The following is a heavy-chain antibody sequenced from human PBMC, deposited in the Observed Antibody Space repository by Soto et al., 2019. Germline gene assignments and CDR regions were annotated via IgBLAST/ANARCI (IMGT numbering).Heavy chain of an antibody. D-gene: IGHD1-26*01. CDR1: GFAFSGFW. J-gene: IGHJ4*02. CDR2: IEQDGSEK. CDR3: TRGGGWESDY. Sequence: EVQLVESGGNLVQPGGSLRLSCVASGFAFSGFWMTWVRQAPGQGLEWVANIEQDGSEKNYLDSVKGRFTISRDNAKNSLYLQMNSLQVEDTAVYYCTRGGGWESDYWGQGTLVTVSS. V-gene: IGHV3-7*05.